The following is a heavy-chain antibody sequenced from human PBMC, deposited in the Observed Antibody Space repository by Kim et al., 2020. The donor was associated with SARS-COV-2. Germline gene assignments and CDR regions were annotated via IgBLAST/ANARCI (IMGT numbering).Heavy chain of an antibody. CDR3: AKEGRSFTPGY. J-gene: IGHJ4*02. V-gene: IGHV3-23*01. CDR1: GFTFSSSD. CDR2: ISQSGSST. D-gene: IGHD2-8*02. Sequence: GGSLRLSCVASGFTFSSSDMSWVRQAPGKGLEWVSGISQSGSSTFYADSVKGRFTISRANSKNTLYLQMNSLGAEDTATYYCAKEGRSFTPGYWGQRTLVTVSS.